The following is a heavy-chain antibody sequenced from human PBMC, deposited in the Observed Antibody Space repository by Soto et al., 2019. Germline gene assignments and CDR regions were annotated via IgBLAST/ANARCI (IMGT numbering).Heavy chain of an antibody. CDR3: ARVRREYDNSGPVDY. D-gene: IGHD3-22*01. Sequence: SETLSPTCAVSGGSISSGDYSWNWIRQPPGKGLEWIGYIYYGGSTYYNPSLQSRVTMSVDRSRNQFSLKLNSVTAADTAVYYCARVRREYDNSGPVDYWGQGTLVTVSS. CDR1: GGSISSGDYS. J-gene: IGHJ4*02. CDR2: IYYGGST. V-gene: IGHV4-30-2*01.